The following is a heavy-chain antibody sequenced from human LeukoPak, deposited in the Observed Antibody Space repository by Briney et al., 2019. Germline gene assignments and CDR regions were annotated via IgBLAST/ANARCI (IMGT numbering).Heavy chain of an antibody. CDR1: GFTFSSYG. CDR2: IWYDGSNK. V-gene: IGHV3-33*06. J-gene: IGHJ4*02. CDR3: AKGGQLAQFDY. Sequence: PGGSLRLSCAASGFTFSSYGMHWVRQAPGKGLEWVAVIWYDGSNKYYADSVKGRFTISRDNSKNTLYLQMNSLRAEDTAVYYCAKGGQLAQFDYWGQGTLVTVSS. D-gene: IGHD6-13*01.